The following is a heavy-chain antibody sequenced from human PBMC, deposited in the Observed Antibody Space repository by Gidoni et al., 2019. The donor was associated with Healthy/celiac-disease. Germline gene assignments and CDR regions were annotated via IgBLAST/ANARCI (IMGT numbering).Heavy chain of an antibody. CDR3: ASPRRGYSGYDFGY. D-gene: IGHD5-12*01. J-gene: IGHJ4*02. CDR1: GGSISSS. Sequence: QLQLQESGPGLVKPSETLSLTCTVSGGSISSSIYYSGSTYYNPSLKSRVTISVDTSKNQFSLKLSSVTAADTAVYYCASPRRGYSGYDFGYWGQGTLVTVSS. V-gene: IGHV4-39*01. CDR2: YYSGST.